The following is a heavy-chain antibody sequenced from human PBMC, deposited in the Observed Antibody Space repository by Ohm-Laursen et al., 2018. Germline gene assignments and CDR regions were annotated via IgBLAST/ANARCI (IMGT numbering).Heavy chain of an antibody. CDR1: GFTFDDYA. D-gene: IGHD2-21*02. V-gene: IGHV3-9*01. CDR2: ITWNSGSI. J-gene: IGHJ4*02. Sequence: SLRLSCSASGFTFDDYAMHWVRQAPGKGLEWVSGITWNSGSIGYADSVKGRFTISRDNAKNSLYLQMNSLRAEDTAVYYCARDRGGVVVTAIHGYWGQGTLVTVSS. CDR3: ARDRGGVVVTAIHGY.